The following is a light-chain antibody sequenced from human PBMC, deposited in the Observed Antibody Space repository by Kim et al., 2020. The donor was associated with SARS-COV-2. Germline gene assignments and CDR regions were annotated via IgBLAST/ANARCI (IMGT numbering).Light chain of an antibody. CDR1: SSNIGAGYA. V-gene: IGLV1-40*01. CDR2: GNS. CDR3: QSYDSSLSGV. Sequence: GQGVTISCTGSSSNIGAGYAVHWYQQLPGTAPKLLIYGNSNRPSGVPDRFSGSKSGTSASLAITGLQAEDEADYYCQSYDSSLSGVFGTGTKVTVL. J-gene: IGLJ1*01.